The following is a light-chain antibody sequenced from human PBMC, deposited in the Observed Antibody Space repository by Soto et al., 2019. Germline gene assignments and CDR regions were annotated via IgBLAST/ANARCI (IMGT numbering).Light chain of an antibody. CDR3: QEGYSTPQNT. CDR1: QSIGYY. V-gene: IGKV1-39*01. Sequence: DIQMTQSPSSLSASVGDRVTITCRASQSIGYYLNWYQQKPGTAPKLLIYAASSLQSGVPSRFSGSGSWTGSTPAISSLQPEDCATSYGQEGYSTPQNTCGLGTKLEIK. J-gene: IGKJ2*01. CDR2: AAS.